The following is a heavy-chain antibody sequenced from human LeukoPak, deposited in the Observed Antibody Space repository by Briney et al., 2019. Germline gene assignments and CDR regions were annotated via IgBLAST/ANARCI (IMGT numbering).Heavy chain of an antibody. CDR3: ARSLNIVVVVAAY. D-gene: IGHD2-15*01. CDR1: GFTFTIYG. Sequence: GGSLRLSCAASGFTFTIYGMHWVRQAPGKGLEWVAVIWYDGSNKYYAPSVRGRFTLSRDNSKNTMYLQMNSLRAEDTAAYYCARSLNIVVVVAAYWGQGTLVTVSS. J-gene: IGHJ4*02. V-gene: IGHV3-33*01. CDR2: IWYDGSNK.